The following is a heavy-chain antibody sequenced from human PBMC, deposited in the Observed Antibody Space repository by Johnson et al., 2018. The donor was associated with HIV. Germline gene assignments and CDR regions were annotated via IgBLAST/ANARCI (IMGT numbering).Heavy chain of an antibody. D-gene: IGHD3-10*01. CDR2: IKQDGSEK. Sequence: VQLLESGGGLVQPGGSLRLSCAASGFTFSFYWMTWVRQAPGKGLEWVANIKQDGSEKYYVDSVKGRFTISRDNAKKSLYLQMNSLRAEDTAVYYCARDGPRHYYDSGSSDAFDIWGQGTMVTVSS. CDR3: ARDGPRHYYDSGSSDAFDI. CDR1: GFTFSFYW. V-gene: IGHV3-7*01. J-gene: IGHJ3*02.